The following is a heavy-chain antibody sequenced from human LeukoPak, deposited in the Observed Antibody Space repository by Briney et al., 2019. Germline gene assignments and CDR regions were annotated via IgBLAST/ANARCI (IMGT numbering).Heavy chain of an antibody. CDR3: ARALVGATFHAFDI. CDR2: ISGSADRT. J-gene: IGHJ3*02. CDR1: GFTFSSYA. D-gene: IGHD1-26*01. Sequence: GGSLRLSCAAPGFTFSSYAMNWVRQAPGKGLEWVSAISGSADRTYSADSVKGRFTISRDNSKNTLYLQMNSLRVEDTAVYHCARALVGATFHAFDIWGQGTMVTVSS. V-gene: IGHV3-23*01.